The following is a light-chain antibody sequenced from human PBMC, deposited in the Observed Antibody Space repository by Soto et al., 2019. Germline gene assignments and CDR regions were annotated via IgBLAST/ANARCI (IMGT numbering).Light chain of an antibody. Sequence: QSVLTQPASVSGSPGQSITISCTGTSSDVGGYNYVSWYQQHPGKAPKLMIYEVTDRPSGVSNRFSGSKSGNTASLAISGLQAEDEADDYCSSYTTSSTYVFGTGTKVTFL. V-gene: IGLV2-14*01. CDR1: SSDVGGYNY. CDR3: SSYTTSSTYV. CDR2: EVT. J-gene: IGLJ1*01.